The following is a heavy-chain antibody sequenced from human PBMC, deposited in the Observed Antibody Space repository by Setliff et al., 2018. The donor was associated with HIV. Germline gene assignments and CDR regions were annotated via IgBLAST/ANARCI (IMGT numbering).Heavy chain of an antibody. CDR2: IHYDESIK. V-gene: IGHV3-30*02. J-gene: IGHJ5*02. CDR1: GFTFSSYG. D-gene: IGHD3-10*01. Sequence: GGSLRLSCEASGFTFSSYGMHWVRQAPGKGLEWVAFIHYDESIKYYADSVKGRFTISRDNSKNTLFLQMNSLRAEDTAVYYCAKDRRYYYGSGSYAAETWGQGTLVTVS. CDR3: AKDRRYYYGSGSYAAET.